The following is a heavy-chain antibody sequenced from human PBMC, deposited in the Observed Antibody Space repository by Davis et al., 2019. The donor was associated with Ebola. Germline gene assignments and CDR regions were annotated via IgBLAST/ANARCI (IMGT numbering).Heavy chain of an antibody. CDR2: IISSSSYI. Sequence: GESLKISCAASGFTFSSYSMNWVRQAPGKGLEWVSSIISSSSYIYYADSVKGRFTISRDNAKNSLYLQMNSLRAEDTAVYYCAREHTKYSSRLDYWGQGTLVTVSS. J-gene: IGHJ4*02. V-gene: IGHV3-21*01. CDR1: GFTFSSYS. CDR3: AREHTKYSSRLDY. D-gene: IGHD6-13*01.